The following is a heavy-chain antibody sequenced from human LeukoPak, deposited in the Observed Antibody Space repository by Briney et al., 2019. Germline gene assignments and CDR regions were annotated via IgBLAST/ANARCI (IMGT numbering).Heavy chain of an antibody. D-gene: IGHD6-13*01. CDR1: GFTFSSYA. Sequence: GGSLRLSCAASGFTFSSYAMSWVRQAPGKGLEWVSAISGSGGSTYYADSVKGRFTISRDNSKNTLYLQMNSLRAEDTAVYYCAKAAHAEYSSSWYCDYWGQGTLVTVSS. CDR2: ISGSGGST. V-gene: IGHV3-23*01. J-gene: IGHJ4*02. CDR3: AKAAHAEYSSSWYCDY.